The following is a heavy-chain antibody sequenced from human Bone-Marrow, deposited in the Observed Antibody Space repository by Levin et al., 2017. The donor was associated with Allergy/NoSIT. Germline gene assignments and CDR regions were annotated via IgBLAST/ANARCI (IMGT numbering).Heavy chain of an antibody. CDR1: GGSLTSYF. V-gene: IGHV4-59*08. CDR2: ITYSGTT. Sequence: SQTLSLTCTISGGSLTSYFWSWVRQPPGKSLEWVGYITYSGTTHYNPSLKSRVTMSIDTSKNQFSLKLSSVTAADTAMYYCAAVPGPAHNWFDPWGQGTLVTVSS. D-gene: IGHD2-2*01. CDR3: AAVPGPAHNWFDP. J-gene: IGHJ5*02.